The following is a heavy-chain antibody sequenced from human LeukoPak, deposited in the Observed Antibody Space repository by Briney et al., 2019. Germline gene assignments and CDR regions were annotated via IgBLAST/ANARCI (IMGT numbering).Heavy chain of an antibody. D-gene: IGHD3-16*02. Sequence: GGSLRLSCAASGFTFRSYVMSWVRQAPGKGLEWVSSNTNDGNTYYADFVKGRFTISRDNSKKTLYLQMNSLRAEDTAVYYCARANYDYVWGSYRSYYFDYWGQGTLVTVSS. CDR2: NTNDGNT. J-gene: IGHJ4*02. CDR3: ARANYDYVWGSYRSYYFDY. V-gene: IGHV3-23*01. CDR1: GFTFRSYV.